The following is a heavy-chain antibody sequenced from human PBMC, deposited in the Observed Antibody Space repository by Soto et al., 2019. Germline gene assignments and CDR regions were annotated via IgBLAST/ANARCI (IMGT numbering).Heavy chain of an antibody. V-gene: IGHV4-59*01. J-gene: IGHJ4*02. CDR2: IYYSGST. CDR1: GVSISSYY. D-gene: IGHD3-22*01. Sequence: QVQLQESGPGLVKPSETLSLTCTVSGVSISSYYWSWIRQPPGKGLEWIGYIYYSGSTNYNPSLKSRVTISGDTSKNQFSLKLSSVTAADTAVYYCARSRGGYLDYWGQGTLVTVSS. CDR3: ARSRGGYLDY.